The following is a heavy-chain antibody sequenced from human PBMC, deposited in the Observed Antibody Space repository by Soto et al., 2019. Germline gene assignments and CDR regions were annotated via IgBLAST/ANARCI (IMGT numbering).Heavy chain of an antibody. CDR3: ARGRGYSGDDHYYYFDMDV. V-gene: IGHV1-69*01. J-gene: IGHJ6*02. D-gene: IGHD5-12*01. CDR2: SIPIFGTA. CDR1: GGSFNNYP. Sequence: SVKVSSKASGGSFNNYPITWVRRAPGEGLEWMGGSIPIFGTANYAQKFQGRVTISVDESTSTAYMELSSLRSEDTAVYYCARGRGYSGDDHYYYFDMDVWGQGTTVTVSS.